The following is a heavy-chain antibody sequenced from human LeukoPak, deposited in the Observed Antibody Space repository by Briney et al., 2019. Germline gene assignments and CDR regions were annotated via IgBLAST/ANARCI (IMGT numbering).Heavy chain of an antibody. CDR1: GGSISSSSYY. J-gene: IGHJ4*02. D-gene: IGHD5-24*01. CDR3: ARDAGDGFDY. V-gene: IGHV4-61*01. Sequence: SETLSLTCTVSGGSISSSSYYWGWIRQPPGKGLEWIGYIYYSGSTNYNPSLKSRVTISVDTSKNQFSLKLSSVTAADTAVYYCARDAGDGFDYWGQGTLVTVSS. CDR2: IYYSGST.